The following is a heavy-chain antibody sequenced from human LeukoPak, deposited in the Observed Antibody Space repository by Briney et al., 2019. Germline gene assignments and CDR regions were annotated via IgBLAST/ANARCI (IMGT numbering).Heavy chain of an antibody. J-gene: IGHJ1*01. CDR1: GFTFSSYA. V-gene: IGHV3-23*01. Sequence: PGGSLRLSCAASGFTFSSYAMSWVRQAPGKGLEWVSAISGSGGSTYYADSVKGRFTISRDNSKNTLYLQMNSLRAEDAAVYYCATVVPAATKYFQHWGQGTLVTVSS. CDR3: ATVVPAATKYFQH. D-gene: IGHD2-2*01. CDR2: ISGSGGST.